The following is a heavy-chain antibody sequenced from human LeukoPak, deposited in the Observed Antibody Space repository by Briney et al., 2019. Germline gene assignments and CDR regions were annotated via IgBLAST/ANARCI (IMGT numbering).Heavy chain of an antibody. CDR3: ARRRGPTDEFDY. CDR1: GFSLSTSGVG. Sequence: SGPTLVNPTQTLTLTCTFSGFSLSTSGVGVGWIRQPPGKALEWLALIYWNDDKRYSPSLKSRLTITKDTSRNQVVLTMTNMDPVDTATYYCARRRGPTDEFDYWGQGTLVTVSS. CDR2: IYWNDDK. V-gene: IGHV2-5*01. J-gene: IGHJ4*02. D-gene: IGHD4-17*01.